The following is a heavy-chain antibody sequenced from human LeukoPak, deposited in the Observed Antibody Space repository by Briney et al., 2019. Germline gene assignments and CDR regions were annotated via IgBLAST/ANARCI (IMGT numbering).Heavy chain of an antibody. CDR2: IWYDGSNK. V-gene: IGHV3-33*01. J-gene: IGHJ4*02. CDR1: GFTFSSYG. D-gene: IGHD5-12*01. CDR3: ARDSGIWDIVATPDDY. Sequence: GGSLRLSCAASGFTFSSYGMHWVRQAPGRGLEWVAVIWYDGSNKYYADSVKGRFTISRDNSKNTLYLQMNSLRAEDTAVYYCARDSGIWDIVATPDDYWGQGTLVTVSS.